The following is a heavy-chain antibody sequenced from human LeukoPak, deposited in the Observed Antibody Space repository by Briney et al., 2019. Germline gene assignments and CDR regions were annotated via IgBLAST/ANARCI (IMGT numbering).Heavy chain of an antibody. Sequence: PGWSLRLSCAASGFTFSSHAMAWVRQAPGKGLEWVSAIGGRGGSTYYADSVKGRFTISRDNSKTTVYLQMNSLRAEDTAVYYCARDPGVVAFHYFDFWGQGTLATVSS. CDR1: GFTFSSHA. D-gene: IGHD3-3*01. CDR3: ARDPGVVAFHYFDF. V-gene: IGHV3-23*01. J-gene: IGHJ4*02. CDR2: IGGRGGST.